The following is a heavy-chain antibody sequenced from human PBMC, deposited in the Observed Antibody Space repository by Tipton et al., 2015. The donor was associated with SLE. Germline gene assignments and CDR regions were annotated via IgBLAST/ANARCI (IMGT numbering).Heavy chain of an antibody. CDR3: ARETPVTTRVVYYYYMDV. D-gene: IGHD4-11*01. J-gene: IGHJ6*03. V-gene: IGHV4-61*02. Sequence: TLSLTCNVSGGSISSGSYYWTWIRQPAGKGLEWIGRIYSRGSTNYNPSLMSRVTISADTSKNQFSLKVGSVTAADTAVYYCARETPVTTRVVYYYYMDVWGKGTTVTISS. CDR1: GGSISSGSYY. CDR2: IYSRGST.